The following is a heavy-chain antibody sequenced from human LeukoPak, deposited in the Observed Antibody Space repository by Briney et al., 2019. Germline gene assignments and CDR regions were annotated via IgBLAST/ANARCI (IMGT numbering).Heavy chain of an antibody. J-gene: IGHJ3*02. CDR3: TRAIIVALGTGPFDI. CDR1: GFSFSSYT. D-gene: IGHD6-13*01. V-gene: IGHV3-21*06. Sequence: PGGSMRLSSAASGFSFSSYTMNWVRLAPGRGLEWVSSIIGTSEMHYADSVKGRFTVSRDNDKNSLFLQLYSLSVEDTAVYYCTRAIIVALGTGPFDIWGQGTVVTVSS. CDR2: IIGTSEM.